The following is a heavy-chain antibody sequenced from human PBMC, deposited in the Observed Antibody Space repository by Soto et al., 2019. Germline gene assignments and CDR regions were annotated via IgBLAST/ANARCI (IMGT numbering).Heavy chain of an antibody. V-gene: IGHV4-59*01. Sequence: SETLSLTCTVSGGSISSYYWSWIRQPPGKGLEWIGYIYYSGSTNYNPSLKSRVTISVDTSKNQFSPKLSSVTAADTAVYYCATGGTKVGATTWYYFDYWGQGTLVTVSS. CDR2: IYYSGST. J-gene: IGHJ4*02. D-gene: IGHD1-26*01. CDR3: ATGGTKVGATTWYYFDY. CDR1: GGSISSYY.